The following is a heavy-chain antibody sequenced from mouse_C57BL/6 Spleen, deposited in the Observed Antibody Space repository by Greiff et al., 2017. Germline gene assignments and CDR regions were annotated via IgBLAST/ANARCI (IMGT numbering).Heavy chain of an antibody. Sequence: VKVVESGPGLVAPSQSLSITCTVSGFSLTSYGVHWVRQPPGKGLEWLVVIWSDGSTTYNSALKSRLSISKDNSKSQVFLKMNSLQTDDTAMYYCARQITTVVATDYAMDYWGQGTSVTVSS. CDR3: ARQITTVVATDYAMDY. D-gene: IGHD1-1*01. J-gene: IGHJ4*01. CDR2: IWSDGST. V-gene: IGHV2-6-1*01. CDR1: GFSLTSYG.